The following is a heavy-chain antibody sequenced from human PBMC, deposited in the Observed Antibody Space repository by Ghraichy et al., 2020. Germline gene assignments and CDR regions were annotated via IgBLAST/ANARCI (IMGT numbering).Heavy chain of an antibody. CDR1: GGSFSGYY. J-gene: IGHJ4*02. CDR2: INHSGST. Sequence: SETLSLTCAVYGGSFSGYYWSWIRQPPGKGLEWIGEINHSGSTNYNPSLKSRVTISVDTSKNQFSLKLSSVTAADTAVYYCAREGGRITIFGVVIIQNYFDYWGQGTLVTVSS. D-gene: IGHD3-3*01. V-gene: IGHV4-34*01. CDR3: AREGGRITIFGVVIIQNYFDY.